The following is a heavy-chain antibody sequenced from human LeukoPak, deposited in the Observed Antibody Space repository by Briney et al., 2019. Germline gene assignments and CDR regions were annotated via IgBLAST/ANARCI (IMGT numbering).Heavy chain of an antibody. D-gene: IGHD6-13*01. J-gene: IGHJ6*03. Sequence: GGSLRLSCVASGFTFDDYAMHWVRQAPGKGLEWVLGISWHSGTIAYADSVKGRFTISRDNAKNSLYLQLNSLGAEDTALYFCTKDTSSYYLHYMDVSGKGTPVTVSS. CDR3: TKDTSSYYLHYMDV. CDR1: GFTFDDYA. CDR2: ISWHSGTI. V-gene: IGHV3-9*01.